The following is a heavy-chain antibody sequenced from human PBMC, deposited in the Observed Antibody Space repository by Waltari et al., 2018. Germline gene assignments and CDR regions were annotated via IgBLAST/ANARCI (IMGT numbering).Heavy chain of an antibody. D-gene: IGHD6-13*01. CDR3: AKYSSSSGGANWYFDL. J-gene: IGHJ2*01. V-gene: IGHV3-74*01. Sequence: EVQLVESGGGLVQPGGSLRLSCAASGFPFSSYWMHWVRQAPGKGLVWVSRISGTGSNTNYADSVRGRFTISRDNAKNTLYLQMNSLTAEDTAVYYCAKYSSSSGGANWYFDLWGRGTLVTVSS. CDR2: ISGTGSNT. CDR1: GFPFSSYW.